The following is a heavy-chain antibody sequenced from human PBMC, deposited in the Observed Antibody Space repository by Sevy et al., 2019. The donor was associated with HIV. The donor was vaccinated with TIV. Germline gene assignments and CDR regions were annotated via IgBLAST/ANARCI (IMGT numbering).Heavy chain of an antibody. J-gene: IGHJ6*02. Sequence: GGSLRLSCSASGLTFSDYYMTWIRQAPGKGLECISYISNSGNTVYYADSVKGRFTVSRDNAKKSLYLQLNSLRDEDTAVYYCAGDNYCISGDGCYGYGLDVWGQGTTVTVSS. V-gene: IGHV3-11*01. CDR3: AGDNYCISGDGCYGYGLDV. CDR1: GLTFSDYY. CDR2: ISNSGNTV. D-gene: IGHD2-2*01.